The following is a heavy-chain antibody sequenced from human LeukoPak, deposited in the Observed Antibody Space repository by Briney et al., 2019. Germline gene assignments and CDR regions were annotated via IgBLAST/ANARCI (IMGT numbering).Heavy chain of an antibody. CDR1: GFTFSSYA. D-gene: IGHD4-17*01. Sequence: GGSLRLSCAASGFTFSSYAMSWVRQAPGKGLGWVSGIRGSGRIANLADSVQGRFTISRDNSKNTLYLQMNSLRAEDSAIYYCAKRATVTTTYNYYYMDVWGKGTTVIVSS. CDR2: IRGSGRIA. CDR3: AKRATVTTTYNYYYMDV. V-gene: IGHV3-23*01. J-gene: IGHJ6*03.